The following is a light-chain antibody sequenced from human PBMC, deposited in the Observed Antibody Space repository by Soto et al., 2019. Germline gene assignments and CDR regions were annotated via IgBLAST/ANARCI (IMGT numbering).Light chain of an antibody. CDR3: YQYGRSHPRT. Sequence: EIVLTQSPGTLSLSPGERATLSCMASQGISSTYLAWYQKKPGQAPRLLIYGASIRVTGIPDRFSGSGSAPDFSITTSRREPEDYAVSYCYQYGRSHPRTFGQGTKLEIK. CDR2: GAS. J-gene: IGKJ2*01. V-gene: IGKV3-20*01. CDR1: QGISSTY.